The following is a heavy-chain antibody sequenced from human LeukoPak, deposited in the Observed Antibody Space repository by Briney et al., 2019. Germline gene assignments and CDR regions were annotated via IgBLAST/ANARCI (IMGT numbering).Heavy chain of an antibody. J-gene: IGHJ5*02. Sequence: PSETLSLTCTVSGGSISSYYWSWIRQPPGKGLEWIGYVYYSGSANYNPSLKSRVTISVDTSKNQFSLKLSSVTAADTAVYYCARLPSVWGSYWFDPRGQGTLVTVSS. D-gene: IGHD3-16*01. CDR2: VYYSGSA. CDR3: ARLPSVWGSYWFDP. V-gene: IGHV4-59*08. CDR1: GGSISSYY.